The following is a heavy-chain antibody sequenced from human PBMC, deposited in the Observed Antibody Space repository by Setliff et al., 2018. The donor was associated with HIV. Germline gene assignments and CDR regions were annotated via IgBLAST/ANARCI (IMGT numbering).Heavy chain of an antibody. V-gene: IGHV4-38-2*02. J-gene: IGHJ3*01. CDR1: GDSISSDFY. Sequence: SETLSLTCTVSGDSISSDFYWGWIRQPPGKGLEWIASTYHSGNTYYMPSLQSRVTISVDMSKNQFSLKLNSVTAADTAVYYCARGEACGGGCHYAFELWGRGTMVTVSS. CDR2: TYHSGNT. D-gene: IGHD2-21*02. CDR3: ARGEACGGGCHYAFEL.